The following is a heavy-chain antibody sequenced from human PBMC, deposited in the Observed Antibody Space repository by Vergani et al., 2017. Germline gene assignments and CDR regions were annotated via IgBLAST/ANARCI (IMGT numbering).Heavy chain of an antibody. CDR2: ISSGGGDI. CDR1: GFTFDTYT. CDR3: TTAWGLYYLHGEYFQY. Sequence: EVQLLESGGGLVKPGGSRRLSCAGAGFTFDTYTMAYVRQAPGKGLEWVATISSGGGDIFYADSVKGRFTISRDNSMNTLYLQMNSLKDEDTAVYYCTTAWGLYYLHGEYFQYWGRGTLVSVSS. V-gene: IGHV3-23*01. D-gene: IGHD3-10*01. J-gene: IGHJ1*01.